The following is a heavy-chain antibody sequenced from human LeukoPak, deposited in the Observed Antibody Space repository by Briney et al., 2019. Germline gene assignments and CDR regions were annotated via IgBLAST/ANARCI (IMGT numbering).Heavy chain of an antibody. CDR2: INPNSGGT. D-gene: IGHD3-22*01. CDR1: GYTFTGYY. CDR3: ARAGALTFYYSSWFDP. J-gene: IGHJ5*02. Sequence: ASVKVSCKASGYTFTGYYMHWVRQAPGQGLEWMGWINPNSGGTNYAQKFQGRVTMTRDTSISTAYMELSRLRSDDTAVYYCARAGALTFYYSSWFDPWGQGTLVTVPS. V-gene: IGHV1-2*02.